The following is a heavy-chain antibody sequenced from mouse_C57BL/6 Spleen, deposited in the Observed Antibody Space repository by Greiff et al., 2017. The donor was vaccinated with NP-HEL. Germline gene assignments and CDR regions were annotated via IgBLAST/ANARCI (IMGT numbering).Heavy chain of an antibody. D-gene: IGHD1-1*01. CDR1: GYTFTSYW. CDR3: ASLALYYYDDY. J-gene: IGHJ2*01. V-gene: IGHV1-64*01. CDR2: IHPNSGST. Sequence: VQLQQPGAELVKPGASVKLSCKASGYTFTSYWMHWVKQRPGQGLEWIGMIHPNSGSTNYNEKFKSKATLTVDKSSSTAYMQLSSLTSEDSAVYYCASLALYYYDDYWGQGTTLTVSS.